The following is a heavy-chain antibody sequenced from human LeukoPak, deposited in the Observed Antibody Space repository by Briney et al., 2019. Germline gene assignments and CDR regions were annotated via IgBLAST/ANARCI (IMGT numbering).Heavy chain of an antibody. CDR1: GGSFSGYY. J-gene: IGHJ4*02. D-gene: IGHD3-3*01. V-gene: IGHV4-34*01. Sequence: GSLRLSCAVYGGSFSGYYWSWIRQPPGKGLEWIGEINHSGSTNYNPSLKSRVTISVDTSKNQFSLKLSSVTAADTAVYYCARGWSGYDFRDYFDYRGQGTLVTVSS. CDR3: ARGWSGYDFRDYFDY. CDR2: INHSGST.